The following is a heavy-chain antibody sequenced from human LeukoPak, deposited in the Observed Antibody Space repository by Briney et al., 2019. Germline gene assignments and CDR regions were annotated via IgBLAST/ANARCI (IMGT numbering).Heavy chain of an antibody. CDR2: FDPEDGET. V-gene: IGHV1-24*01. Sequence: ASVKVSCKVSGYTLTELSMHWVRQAPGKGLEWMGGFDPEDGETIYVQKFQGRVTMTEDTSTDTAYMELSSLRSEDTAVYYCATPDLSIVTGYYYFDYWGQGTLGTVSS. J-gene: IGHJ4*02. D-gene: IGHD3-9*01. CDR3: ATPDLSIVTGYYYFDY. CDR1: GYTLTELS.